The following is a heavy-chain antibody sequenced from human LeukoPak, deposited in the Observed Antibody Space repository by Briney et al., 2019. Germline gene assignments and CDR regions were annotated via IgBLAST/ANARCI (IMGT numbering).Heavy chain of an antibody. CDR2: ISAYNGNT. D-gene: IGHD3-10*01. J-gene: IGHJ4*02. Sequence: ASVKVSCKASGYTFTSYGISWVRQAPGQGLEWMGWISAYNGNTNYAQKLQGRVTMTTDTSTSTAYMELRSLRSDDTAVYYCASVLRAHYYGSGGYDYWGQGTLVTVSS. CDR3: ASVLRAHYYGSGGYDY. CDR1: GYTFTSYG. V-gene: IGHV1-18*01.